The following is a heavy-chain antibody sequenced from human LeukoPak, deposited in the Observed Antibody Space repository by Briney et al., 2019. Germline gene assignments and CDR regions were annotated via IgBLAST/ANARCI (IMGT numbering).Heavy chain of an antibody. V-gene: IGHV1-2*02. J-gene: IGHJ4*02. CDR1: GYTFTGYY. Sequence: ASVKVSCKASGYTFTGYYMHWVRQALGQGLEWMGWINPNSGGTNYAQKFQGRVTMTRDTSISTAYMELSRLRSDDTAVYYCARDYNVLRFLEWLPTFDYWGQGTLVTVSS. CDR3: ARDYNVLRFLEWLPTFDY. CDR2: INPNSGGT. D-gene: IGHD3-3*01.